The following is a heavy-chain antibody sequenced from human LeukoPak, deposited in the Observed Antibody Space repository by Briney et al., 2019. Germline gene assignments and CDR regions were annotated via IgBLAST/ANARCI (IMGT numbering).Heavy chain of an antibody. Sequence: ASVKVSCKASGYTFTGYFMHWVRQAPGQGLEWMGWINPYSGATNYVQKFQGRVRMTRDTSIGTAYMELSSLTSDDTAIYYCARPITKYTAVVWDYWGQGTLVTVSS. J-gene: IGHJ4*02. D-gene: IGHD5-18*01. V-gene: IGHV1-2*02. CDR3: ARPITKYTAVVWDY. CDR1: GYTFTGYF. CDR2: INPYSGAT.